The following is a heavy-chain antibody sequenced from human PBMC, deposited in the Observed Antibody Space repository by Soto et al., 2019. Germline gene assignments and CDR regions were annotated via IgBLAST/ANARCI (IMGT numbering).Heavy chain of an antibody. Sequence: GASVKVSCKASGYTFTGYYMHWVRQAPGQGLERMGWINPNSGGTNYAQKFQGRVTMTRDTSISTAYMELSRLRSDDTAVYYCARDGVSSPAYYYDSSGSQAWFDPWGQGTLVTVSS. CDR1: GYTFTGYY. V-gene: IGHV1-2*02. D-gene: IGHD3-22*01. CDR3: ARDGVSSPAYYYDSSGSQAWFDP. J-gene: IGHJ5*02. CDR2: INPNSGGT.